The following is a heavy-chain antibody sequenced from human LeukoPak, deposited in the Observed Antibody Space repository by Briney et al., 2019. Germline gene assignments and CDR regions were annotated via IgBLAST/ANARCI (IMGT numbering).Heavy chain of an antibody. J-gene: IGHJ4*02. D-gene: IGHD6-13*01. CDR2: IYHSGSST. Sequence: SETLSLTCTVSSYSLSSAYYWGWIRQPPGKGLEWIGNIYHSGSSTYYNPSLKSRVTISVDTSKNQFSLKLSSVTAADTAVYYCARGPVAAAGIRYWGQGTLVTVSS. CDR1: SYSLSSAYY. V-gene: IGHV4-38-2*02. CDR3: ARGPVAAAGIRY.